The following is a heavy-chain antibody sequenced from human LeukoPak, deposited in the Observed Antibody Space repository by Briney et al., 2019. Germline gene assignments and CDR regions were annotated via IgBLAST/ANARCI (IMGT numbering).Heavy chain of an antibody. CDR1: GFPFSSYS. CDR2: IKQDGSKK. CDR3: TRVGYIDEGIDY. V-gene: IGHV3-7*04. Sequence: GGSLRLSCVASGFPFSSYSMTWVHQAPGKGLEWVANIKQDGSKKSYVDSVKGRFTISRDNAKNSLYLQMNSLRAEDTAIYYCTRVGYIDEGIDYWGQGTLVTVSS. J-gene: IGHJ4*02. D-gene: IGHD5-24*01.